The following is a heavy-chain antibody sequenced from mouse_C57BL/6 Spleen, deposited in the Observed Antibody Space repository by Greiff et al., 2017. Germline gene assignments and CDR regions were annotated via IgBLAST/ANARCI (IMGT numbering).Heavy chain of an antibody. CDR1: GYTFTSYW. Sequence: QVQLKQPGAELVKPGASVKLSCKASGYTFTSYWMHWVQQRPGRGLEWIGRIDPNSGGTKYNEKFKSMATLTVDNTSSTSYMLLSSLTSEDSAVYCCARSTDYFDYWGQGTTLTVSS. CDR3: ARSTDYFDY. J-gene: IGHJ2*01. V-gene: IGHV1-72*01. CDR2: IDPNSGGT.